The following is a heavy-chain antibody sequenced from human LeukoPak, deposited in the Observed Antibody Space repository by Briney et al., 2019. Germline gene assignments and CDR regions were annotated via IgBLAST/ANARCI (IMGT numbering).Heavy chain of an antibody. Sequence: PGGSLRLSCAASGFTFSSYAMSWLRQAPGKGLEWVSAISGSGGSTYYADSVKGRCTISRDNSRNTLYLQMNSLRAEDTAVYYCAKDAHYSNYVDYFDYWGQGTLVTVSS. CDR1: GFTFSSYA. CDR3: AKDAHYSNYVDYFDY. CDR2: ISGSGGST. V-gene: IGHV3-23*01. J-gene: IGHJ4*02. D-gene: IGHD4-11*01.